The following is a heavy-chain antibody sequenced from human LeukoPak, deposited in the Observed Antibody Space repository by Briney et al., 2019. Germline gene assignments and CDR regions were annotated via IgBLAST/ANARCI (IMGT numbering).Heavy chain of an antibody. V-gene: IGHV4-59*08. Sequence: SDPLSLPCTVSGGPISSYYWRWLRQPPGKGLAGVGYVYYSGSTNYNPSLKSRVTISVDTSKNQFSLKLSSVTAADTAVYYCARLGGYYYGSGSYYNVDYWGQGTLVTVSS. D-gene: IGHD3-10*01. CDR3: ARLGGYYYGSGSYYNVDY. CDR1: GGPISSYY. J-gene: IGHJ4*02. CDR2: VYYSGST.